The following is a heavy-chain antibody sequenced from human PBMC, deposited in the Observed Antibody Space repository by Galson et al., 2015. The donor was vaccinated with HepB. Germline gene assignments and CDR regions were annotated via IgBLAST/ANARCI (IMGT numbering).Heavy chain of an antibody. D-gene: IGHD3-3*01. J-gene: IGHJ2*01. CDR2: ISSSGSYI. Sequence: SLRLSCAASGFTFSSYSMNWVRQAPGKGLEWVSSISSSGSYIYYADSVKGRFTISRDSAKHSLSLQMNSLRAEDTAVYYCAKASITIFGVVSYWYFDLWGRGTLVTVSS. CDR1: GFTFSSYS. CDR3: AKASITIFGVVSYWYFDL. V-gene: IGHV3-21*01.